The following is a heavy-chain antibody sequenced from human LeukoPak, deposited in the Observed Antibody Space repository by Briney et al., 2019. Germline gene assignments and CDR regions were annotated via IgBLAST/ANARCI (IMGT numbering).Heavy chain of an antibody. D-gene: IGHD2-2*01. J-gene: IGHJ5*02. CDR2: IYHSGST. Sequence: SETLSLTCTVSGGSISSGGYYWSWIRQPPGKGLEWIGYIYHSGSTYYNPSLKSRVTISVDRSKNQFSLKLSSVTAADTAVYYCASYCSSTSRYNWFDPWGQGTLVTVSS. CDR1: GGSISSGGYY. CDR3: ASYCSSTSRYNWFDP. V-gene: IGHV4-30-2*01.